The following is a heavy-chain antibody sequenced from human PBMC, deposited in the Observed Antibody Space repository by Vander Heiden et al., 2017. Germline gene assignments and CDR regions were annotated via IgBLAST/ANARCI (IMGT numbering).Heavy chain of an antibody. D-gene: IGHD3-9*01. J-gene: IGHJ4*02. CDR1: GFTFSSYA. CDR2: ISVSGGST. CDR3: AKGLRYFDY. Sequence: EVQLLESGGGLVQPGGSLRLSCADSGFTFSSYAIGWVRQAPGKGLEWVSAISVSGGSTYYADSVKGRFTISRDNSKNTLYLQMNSLRAEDTAVYYCAKGLRYFDYWGQGTLVTVSS. V-gene: IGHV3-23*01.